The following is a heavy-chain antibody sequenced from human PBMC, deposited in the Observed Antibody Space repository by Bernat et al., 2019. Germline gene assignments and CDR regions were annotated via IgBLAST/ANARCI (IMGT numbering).Heavy chain of an antibody. D-gene: IGHD2-2*01. CDR2: ISGSGGST. CDR3: ANIIVVVPAGDY. V-gene: IGHV3-23*01. Sequence: EVQLLESGGGLVQPGGSLRLSCAASGFTFSSYAMSWVRQAPGKGLEWVSAISGSGGSTYYADSVKGRFTISRDNSKNTLYLQMNSLRAEDTAVYYCANIIVVVPAGDYWGQGTLVTVSS. CDR1: GFTFSSYA. J-gene: IGHJ4*02.